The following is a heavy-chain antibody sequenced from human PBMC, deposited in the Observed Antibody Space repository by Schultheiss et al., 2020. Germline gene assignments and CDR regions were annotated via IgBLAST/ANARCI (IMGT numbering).Heavy chain of an antibody. CDR1: GFTFSSYA. D-gene: IGHD6-13*01. CDR2: ISSNGGST. V-gene: IGHV3-64*04. Sequence: GGSLRLSCAASGFTFSSYAMHWVRQAPGKGLEYVSAISSNGGSTYYADSVKGRFTISRDNSKNTLYLQMNSLRAEDTAVYYCAKNRGAAAGIYYYYMDVWGTGTTITV. CDR3: AKNRGAAAGIYYYYMDV. J-gene: IGHJ6*03.